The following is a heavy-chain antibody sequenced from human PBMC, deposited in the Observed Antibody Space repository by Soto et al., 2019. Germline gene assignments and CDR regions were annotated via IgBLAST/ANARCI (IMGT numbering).Heavy chain of an antibody. D-gene: IGHD4-17*01. CDR2: IYYSGST. CDR1: GGSVSSGSYY. Sequence: QVQLQESGPGLVKPSETLSLTCTVSGGSVSSGSYYWSWIRQPPGKGLEWIGYIYYSGSTIYSASLKSRVTISLDTSKNQFSLKLSSVTAADTAVYYCARDTVTYGSSFDYWGQGTLVTVSS. CDR3: ARDTVTYGSSFDY. V-gene: IGHV4-61*01. J-gene: IGHJ4*02.